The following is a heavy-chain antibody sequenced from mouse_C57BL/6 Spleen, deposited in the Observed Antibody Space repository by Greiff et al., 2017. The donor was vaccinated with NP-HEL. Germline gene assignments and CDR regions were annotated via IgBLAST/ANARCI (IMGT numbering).Heavy chain of an antibody. J-gene: IGHJ1*03. V-gene: IGHV1-39*01. CDR1: GYSFTDYN. D-gene: IGHD2-4*01. CDR3: ANYDGYFDV. CDR2: INPNYGTT. Sequence: VHVKQSGPELVKPGASVKISCKASGYSFTDYNMNWVKQSDGKSLEWIGVINPNYGTTSYNQKFKGKATLTVDQSSSTAYMQLNSLTSEDSAVYYCANYDGYFDVWGTGTTVTVSS.